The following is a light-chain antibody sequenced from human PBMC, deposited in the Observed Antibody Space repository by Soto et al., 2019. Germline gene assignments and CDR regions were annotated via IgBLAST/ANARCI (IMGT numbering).Light chain of an antibody. CDR2: GAS. CDR3: QQYGSSPRT. V-gene: IGKV3-20*01. Sequence: EVVLTQSPGTLSLSPGDRAALSCRASQSLADNYLDWYQQKPGQAPRLLMYGASTRLTGIPDRFSGSGSGTDFTLIISRLEPEDFAVDYCQQYGSSPRTFGQGTKVEIK. CDR1: QSLADNY. J-gene: IGKJ1*01.